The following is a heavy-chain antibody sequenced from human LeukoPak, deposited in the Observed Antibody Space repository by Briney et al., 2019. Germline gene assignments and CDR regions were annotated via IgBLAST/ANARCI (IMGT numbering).Heavy chain of an antibody. CDR3: VKDRPDWTFDY. CDR1: GFTFSSYG. J-gene: IGHJ4*02. V-gene: IGHV3-30*02. CDR2: IGYDGSKK. Sequence: GGSLRLSCAASGFTFSSYGIHWVRQAPGKGLEWVTFIGYDGSKKYYADSVKGRFTISRDNSKNTLYLQMNCLRAEDTAVYYCVKDRPDWTFDYWGQGTLVTVSS. D-gene: IGHD1-1*01.